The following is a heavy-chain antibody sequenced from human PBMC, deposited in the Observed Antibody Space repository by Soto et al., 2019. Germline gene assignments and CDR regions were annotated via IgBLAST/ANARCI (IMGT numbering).Heavy chain of an antibody. CDR2: IYPGDSDT. J-gene: IGHJ4*02. CDR3: ARQQVTAIPRDGYNYFDY. Sequence: GESLKISCKGSGYSFTSYWIGWVRQMPGKGLEWMGIIYPGDSDTRYSPSFQGQVTISADKSISTAYLQWSSLKASDTAMYYGARQQVTAIPRDGYNYFDYWGQGTLVTVSS. D-gene: IGHD2-21*02. CDR1: GYSFTSYW. V-gene: IGHV5-51*01.